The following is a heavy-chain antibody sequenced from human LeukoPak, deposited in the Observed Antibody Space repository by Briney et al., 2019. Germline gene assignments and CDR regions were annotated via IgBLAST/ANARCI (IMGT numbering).Heavy chain of an antibody. CDR2: ISYDGSNK. J-gene: IGHJ4*02. CDR1: GFTFSSYA. CDR3: ARGGGSYYLNSYYFDY. Sequence: PGGSLRLSCAASGFTFSSYAMHWVRQAPGKGLEWVAVISYDGSNKYYADSVKGRFTISRDNSKNTLYLQMNSLRAEDTAVYYCARGGGSYYLNSYYFDYWGQGTLVTVSS. D-gene: IGHD1-26*01. V-gene: IGHV3-30-3*01.